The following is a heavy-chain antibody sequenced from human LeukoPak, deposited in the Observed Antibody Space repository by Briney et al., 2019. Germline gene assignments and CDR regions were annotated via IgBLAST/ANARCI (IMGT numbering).Heavy chain of an antibody. J-gene: IGHJ5*02. D-gene: IGHD6-19*01. CDR2: ISAYNGDT. Sequence: ASVKVSCKASGYTFTSYGISWVRQAPGQGLEWMGWISAYNGDTNYAQKLQGRVTMTTDTSTTTAYMELRSLRSDDTAVYYCARISSPSIAVAATNWFDPWGQGTLVSVSS. V-gene: IGHV1-18*01. CDR1: GYTFTSYG. CDR3: ARISSPSIAVAATNWFDP.